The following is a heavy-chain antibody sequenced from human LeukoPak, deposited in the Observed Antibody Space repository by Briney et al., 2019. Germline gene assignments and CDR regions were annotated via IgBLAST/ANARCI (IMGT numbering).Heavy chain of an antibody. V-gene: IGHV3-74*01. Sequence: AGGSLRLSCAASGFTFSSNWMHWVRQAPGKGLVWVSRTNEDGSTTNYADSVKGRFTISRDNAKNTLYLQMNSLRAEDTAVYYCVRDLGGRSGHWGQGTLVTVSS. J-gene: IGHJ4*02. CDR2: TNEDGSTT. CDR3: VRDLGGRSGH. CDR1: GFTFSSNW. D-gene: IGHD1-26*01.